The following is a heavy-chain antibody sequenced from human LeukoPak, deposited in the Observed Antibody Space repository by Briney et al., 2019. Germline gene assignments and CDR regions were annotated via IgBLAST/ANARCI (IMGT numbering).Heavy chain of an antibody. CDR3: AKSMVRGVIIFPFAY. Sequence: GGSLRLSCAASGFTFSSYAMSWVRQAPGKGPEWVSAISGGGGSTYYADSVKGRFSISRDNSKNTLYLQMNSLRAEDTALYYCAKSMVRGVIIFPFAYWGQGTLVTVSS. CDR1: GFTFSSYA. V-gene: IGHV3-23*01. CDR2: ISGGGGST. J-gene: IGHJ4*02. D-gene: IGHD3-10*01.